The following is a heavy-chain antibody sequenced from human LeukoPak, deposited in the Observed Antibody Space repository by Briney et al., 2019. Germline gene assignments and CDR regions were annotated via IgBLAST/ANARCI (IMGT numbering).Heavy chain of an antibody. D-gene: IGHD2-15*01. V-gene: IGHV3-53*01. CDR3: ARVYGGGYCSGGSCLNWFDP. CDR1: GFTVSSNY. Sequence: GGSLRLSCAASGFTVSSNYMSWVRQAPGQGLEGVSVIYSGGSTYYAGSVKGRFTISRDNSKNTLYLQMNSLRAEDTAVYYCARVYGGGYCSGGSCLNWFDPWGQGTLVTVSS. CDR2: IYSGGST. J-gene: IGHJ5*02.